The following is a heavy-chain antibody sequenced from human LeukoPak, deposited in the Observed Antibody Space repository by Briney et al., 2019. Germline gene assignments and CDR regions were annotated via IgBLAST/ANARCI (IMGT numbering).Heavy chain of an antibody. J-gene: IGHJ6*03. CDR1: GGSISSGDYY. V-gene: IGHV4-30-4*08. CDR2: IYYSGST. D-gene: IGHD1-7*01. Sequence: PSQTLSLTCTVSGGSISSGDYYWSWIRQPPGKGLEWIGYIYYSGSTYYNPSLKSRVTISVDTTKNQFSLKLSSVTAADTAVYYCARVTRNYDYYYYYYMDVWGKGTTVTVSS. CDR3: ARVTRNYDYYYYYYMDV.